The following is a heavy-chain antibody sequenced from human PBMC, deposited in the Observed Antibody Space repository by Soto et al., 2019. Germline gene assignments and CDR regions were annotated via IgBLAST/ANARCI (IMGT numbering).Heavy chain of an antibody. D-gene: IGHD3-3*01. CDR1: GYSFTSYW. J-gene: IGHJ6*02. CDR3: ARLHYDFWSGTTYYGMDV. Sequence: GESLKISCKGSGYSFTSYWIGWVRQMPGKGLEWMGIIYPGDSDTRYSPSFQGQVTISADKSISTAYLQWSSLKASDTAMYYCARLHYDFWSGTTYYGMDVWGQGTTVTVSS. CDR2: IYPGDSDT. V-gene: IGHV5-51*01.